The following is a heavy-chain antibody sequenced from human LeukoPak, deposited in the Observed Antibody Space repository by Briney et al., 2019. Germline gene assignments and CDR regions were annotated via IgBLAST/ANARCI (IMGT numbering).Heavy chain of an antibody. Sequence: GGSLRLSCAASGFTFSSYAMSWVRQAPGKGLEWVSAISGSGGSTYYADSVKGRFTISRDNSKNTLYLQINSLRAEDTAVYYCAKPRGYSGYAAFDYWGQGTLVTVSS. D-gene: IGHD5-12*01. CDR2: ISGSGGST. V-gene: IGHV3-23*01. CDR1: GFTFSSYA. CDR3: AKPRGYSGYAAFDY. J-gene: IGHJ4*02.